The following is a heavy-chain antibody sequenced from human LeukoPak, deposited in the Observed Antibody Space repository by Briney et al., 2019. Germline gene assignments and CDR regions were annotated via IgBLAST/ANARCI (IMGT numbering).Heavy chain of an antibody. J-gene: IGHJ4*02. V-gene: IGHV1-2*02. D-gene: IGHD6-19*01. CDR1: GYTFTGYY. CDR2: INPNSGGT. CDR3: ARVRQWLGPLDY. Sequence: ASVKVSCKASGYTFTGYYMHWVRQAPGQGLEWMGWINPNSGGTNYAQKFQGRVTMTRDTSISTAYMELSRLRSDDTAVYYCARVRQWLGPLDYWGQGTLVTVSS.